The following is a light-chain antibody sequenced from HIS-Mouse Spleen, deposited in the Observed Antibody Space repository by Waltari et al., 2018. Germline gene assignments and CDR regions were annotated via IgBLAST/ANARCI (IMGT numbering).Light chain of an antibody. V-gene: IGLV4-69*01. CDR2: LNSDGSP. CDR3: QTWGTGTVV. Sequence: QLVLTQSPSASASLGASVKLTCTLSSGHSSYAIAWHQQQPEKGPRYLSKLNSDGSPSKGGGIPDRFSGSGSGAERYLTTSSLQSEDEADYYCQTWGTGTVVFGGGTKLTVL. J-gene: IGLJ2*01. CDR1: SGHSSYA.